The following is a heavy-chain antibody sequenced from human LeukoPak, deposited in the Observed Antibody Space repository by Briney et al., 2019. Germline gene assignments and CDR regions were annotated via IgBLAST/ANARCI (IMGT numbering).Heavy chain of an antibody. CDR3: ARDSSSWSYYYYYGMDV. V-gene: IGHV1-18*01. D-gene: IGHD6-13*01. CDR2: ISAYNGNA. CDR1: GYTFTSYG. J-gene: IGHJ6*02. Sequence: ASVKVSCKASGYTFTSYGISWVRQAPGQGLEWMGWISAYNGNANYAQKLQGRVTMTTDTSTSTAYMELRSLRSDDTAVYYCARDSSSWSYYYYYGMDVWGQGTTVTVSS.